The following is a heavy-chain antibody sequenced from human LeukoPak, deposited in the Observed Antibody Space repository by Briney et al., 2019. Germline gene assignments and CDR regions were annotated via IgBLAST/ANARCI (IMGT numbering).Heavy chain of an antibody. CDR2: INWNGGST. CDR3: ARDSDYYDSSGYYYLGLDY. Sequence: PGGSLRLSCAASGFTFDDYGMSWVRQAPGKGLEWVSGINWNGGSTGYADSVKGRFTISRDNAKNSLYLQMNSLRAEDTALYYCARDSDYYDSSGYYYLGLDYWGQGTLVTVSS. V-gene: IGHV3-20*04. D-gene: IGHD3-22*01. J-gene: IGHJ4*02. CDR1: GFTFDDYG.